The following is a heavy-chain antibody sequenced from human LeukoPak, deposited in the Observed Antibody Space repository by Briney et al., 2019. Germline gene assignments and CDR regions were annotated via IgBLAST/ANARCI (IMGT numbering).Heavy chain of an antibody. D-gene: IGHD6-19*01. CDR3: ARVRWSSGNFRYMDV. Sequence: SETLSLTCAVSGGSISSSNWWSWVRQPSGQGLEWIGEIYHSGSTNYNPSLKSRVTISVDTSKNQFSLKLSSVTAADTAVYYCARVRWSSGNFRYMDVWGKGTTVTVSS. CDR2: IYHSGST. CDR1: GGSISSSNW. V-gene: IGHV4-4*02. J-gene: IGHJ6*03.